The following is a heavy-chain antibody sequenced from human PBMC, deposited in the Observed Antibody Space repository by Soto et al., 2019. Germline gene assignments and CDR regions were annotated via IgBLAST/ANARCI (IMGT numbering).Heavy chain of an antibody. CDR2: MSYDGSNK. Sequence: GGSLRLSCTASGFTFSRYGMHWVRQAPGKGLEWVAVMSYDGSNKWYGDSVKGRFNVSRDNSKNTLFLQMNSLRAEDTAVYYCVKKSYYEILTGFDYFDYWGQGAPVTVSS. J-gene: IGHJ4*02. D-gene: IGHD3-9*01. V-gene: IGHV3-30*18. CDR1: GFTFSRYG. CDR3: VKKSYYEILTGFDYFDY.